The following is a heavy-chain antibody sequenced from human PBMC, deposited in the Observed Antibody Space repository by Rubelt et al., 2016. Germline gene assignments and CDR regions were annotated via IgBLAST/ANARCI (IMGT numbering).Heavy chain of an antibody. Sequence: PGGSLRLSCAASGLTFGSYAIHWVRQAPGRGLEWLAFISHDGSHENYVDSVRGRFSISSDSSKNTLYLQMNNLRVEDSAVYHCAKDSTWAFDFWGQGTRVTVSS. CDR1: GLTFGSYA. J-gene: IGHJ4*02. CDR2: ISHDGSHE. V-gene: IGHV3-30*02. CDR3: AKDSTWAFDF.